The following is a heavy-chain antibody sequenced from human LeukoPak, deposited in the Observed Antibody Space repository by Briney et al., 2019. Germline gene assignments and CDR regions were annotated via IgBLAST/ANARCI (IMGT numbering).Heavy chain of an antibody. CDR2: MRYDGSNK. J-gene: IGHJ3*02. CDR3: AKDYYDFWSGYYLDAFDI. CDR1: GFTFSSYG. Sequence: GGSLRLSCAASGFTFSSYGMHWVRQAPGKGLEWVAFMRYDGSNKYYADSVMGRFTISRDNSKNTLYLQMNSLRAEDTAVYYCAKDYYDFWSGYYLDAFDIWGQGTMATVSS. V-gene: IGHV3-30*02. D-gene: IGHD3-3*01.